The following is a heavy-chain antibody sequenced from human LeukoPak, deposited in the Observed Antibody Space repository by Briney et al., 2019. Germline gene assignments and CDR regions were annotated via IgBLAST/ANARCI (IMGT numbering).Heavy chain of an antibody. D-gene: IGHD1-26*01. CDR2: INPNSGGT. CDR1: GYTFTGYY. CDR3: ARDSGSYFHDAFDI. Sequence: ASVKVSCKASGYTFTGYYMHWVRQAPGQGLEYMGWINPNSGGTNYAQKFQDRVTMTGDTSISTAYMELSRLKSDDTAVYYCARDSGSYFHDAFDIWGQGPMVTVSS. J-gene: IGHJ3*02. V-gene: IGHV1-2*02.